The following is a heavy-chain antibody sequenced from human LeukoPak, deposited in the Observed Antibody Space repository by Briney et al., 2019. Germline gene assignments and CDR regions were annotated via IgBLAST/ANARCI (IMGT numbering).Heavy chain of an antibody. CDR2: IYHSGST. CDR1: GYSISSGYY. D-gene: IGHD2-2*02. CDR3: ARQTPDIVVVPAAIRSGWFDP. Sequence: SETLSLTCAVSGYSISSGYYWGWIRQPPGKGLEWIGSIYHSGSTYYNPSLKSRVTISVDTSKNQFSLKLSSVTAADTAVYYYARQTPDIVVVPAAIRSGWFDPWGQGTLVTVSS. V-gene: IGHV4-38-2*01. J-gene: IGHJ5*02.